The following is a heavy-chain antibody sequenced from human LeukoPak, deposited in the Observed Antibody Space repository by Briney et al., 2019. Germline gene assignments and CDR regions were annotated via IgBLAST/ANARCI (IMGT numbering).Heavy chain of an antibody. CDR1: GYRFTDYY. Sequence: GASVKVSCKTSGYRFTDYYMHWVRQAPGQGLEWMVWINPNSGGTSSAQKFQGRVTMTRDTSISTVYMEVSWLTSDDTAIYYCARADRLHGGPYLIGPWGQGTLVTVSS. V-gene: IGHV1-2*02. D-gene: IGHD2-21*01. CDR3: ARADRLHGGPYLIGP. J-gene: IGHJ5*02. CDR2: INPNSGGT.